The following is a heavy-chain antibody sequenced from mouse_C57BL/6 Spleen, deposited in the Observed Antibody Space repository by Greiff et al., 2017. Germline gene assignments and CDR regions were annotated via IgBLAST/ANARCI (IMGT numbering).Heavy chain of an antibody. CDR2: ISSGGSYT. J-gene: IGHJ2*01. CDR1: GFTFSSYG. CDR3: ARQDYGTLYLDY. D-gene: IGHD1-1*01. V-gene: IGHV5-6*01. Sequence: EVQGVESGGDLVKPGGSLKLSCAASGFTFSSYGMSWVRQTPDKRLEWVATISSGGSYTYYPDSVKGRFTISRDKAKNTLYLQMSSLKSEDTAMYYCARQDYGTLYLDYWGQGTTLTVSS.